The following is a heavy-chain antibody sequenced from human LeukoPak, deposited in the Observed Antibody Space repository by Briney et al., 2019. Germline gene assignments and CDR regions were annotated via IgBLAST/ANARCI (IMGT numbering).Heavy chain of an antibody. Sequence: PETLSLTCTVSGGSISSSSYYWGWIRQPPGKGLEWIGSIYYSGSTYYNPSLKSRVTISVDTSKNQFSLKLSSVTAADTAVYYCARRHPSYYFDYWGQGTLVTVSS. CDR1: GGSISSSSYY. V-gene: IGHV4-39*01. J-gene: IGHJ4*02. D-gene: IGHD3-16*02. CDR2: IYYSGST. CDR3: ARRHPSYYFDY.